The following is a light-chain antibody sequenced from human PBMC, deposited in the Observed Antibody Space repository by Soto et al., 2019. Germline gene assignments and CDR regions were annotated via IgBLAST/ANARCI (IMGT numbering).Light chain of an antibody. CDR3: QQRTKWPLIT. CDR1: QSVSNY. J-gene: IGKJ5*01. CDR2: DAS. V-gene: IGKV3-11*01. Sequence: EIVLTQSPATLSLSPGERATLSCRASQSVSNYLVWYQQKPGQAPRLLIHDASNRSTGIPATFSGSGSGTAFTLTISSLEPEDFAVYYCQQRTKWPLITFGQGTRLEIK.